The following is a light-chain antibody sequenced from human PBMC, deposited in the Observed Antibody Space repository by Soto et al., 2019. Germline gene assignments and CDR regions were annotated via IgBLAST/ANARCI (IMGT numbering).Light chain of an antibody. Sequence: EIVLAQSPATLSLSPGERATLSCRASQSVSSYLAWYQQKPGQAPRLLIYDASNRATGIPARFSGSGSGTDFTLTISSLEPEDFAVYYCQQRTNWPHLTFGGGTKVEIK. V-gene: IGKV3-11*01. J-gene: IGKJ4*01. CDR3: QQRTNWPHLT. CDR2: DAS. CDR1: QSVSSY.